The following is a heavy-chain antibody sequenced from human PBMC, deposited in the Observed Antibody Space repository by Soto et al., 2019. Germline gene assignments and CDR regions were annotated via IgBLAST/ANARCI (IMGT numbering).Heavy chain of an antibody. J-gene: IGHJ6*02. D-gene: IGHD3-10*01. CDR2: VNAAKGDT. CDR3: ARELGTVVPDISVSYNAIDV. Sequence: ASVKVSCKASGYTFTSYVIHWVRQAPGQGLEWMGRVNAAKGDTKYSQKFQGRVTLSRDTSASTAYMELSSLRSEDTAVYYCARELGTVVPDISVSYNAIDVWGPGTTVTVSS. V-gene: IGHV1-3*01. CDR1: GYTFTSYV.